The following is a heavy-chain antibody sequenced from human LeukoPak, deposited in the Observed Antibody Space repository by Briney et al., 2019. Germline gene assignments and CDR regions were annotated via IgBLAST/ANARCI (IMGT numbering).Heavy chain of an antibody. CDR2: INAYNGNT. CDR3: ARAAFQVTTADY. CDR1: GYTFTSYG. D-gene: IGHD4-17*01. J-gene: IGHJ4*02. V-gene: IGHV1-18*01. Sequence: ASVTLSCKASGYTFTSYGISWVRQAPGKGLEWMGWINAYNGNTNYAHRLQGRATITTDTSKSTAYMELRSLRSDDTAVYYCARAAFQVTTADYWGQGTLVIVSS.